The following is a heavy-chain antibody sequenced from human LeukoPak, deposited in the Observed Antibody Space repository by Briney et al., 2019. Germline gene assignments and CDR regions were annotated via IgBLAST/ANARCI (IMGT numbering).Heavy chain of an antibody. CDR2: INPNSGGT. Sequence: GASVKVSCKASGYTFTGYYMHWVRQAPGQGLEWMGWINPNSGGTNYAQKFQGRVTMTRDTSISTAYMELSRLRSDDTAVYYCARERKESRKYSSSWYGPFDYWGQGTLVTVSS. CDR3: ARERKESRKYSSSWYGPFDY. J-gene: IGHJ4*02. D-gene: IGHD6-13*01. V-gene: IGHV1-2*02. CDR1: GYTFTGYY.